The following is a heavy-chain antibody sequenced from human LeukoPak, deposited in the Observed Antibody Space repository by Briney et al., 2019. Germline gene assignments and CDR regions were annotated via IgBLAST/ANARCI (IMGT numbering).Heavy chain of an antibody. CDR1: GGSISSHY. CDR2: TYYSGST. Sequence: PSETLSLTCTVSGGSISSHYWSWIRQPPGKGLEWIGYTYYSGSTNYNPSLKSRVTISVDTSKNQFSLKLSSVTAADTAVYYCARGREGFPFDYWGQGTLVTVSS. CDR3: ARGREGFPFDY. V-gene: IGHV4-59*11. J-gene: IGHJ4*02.